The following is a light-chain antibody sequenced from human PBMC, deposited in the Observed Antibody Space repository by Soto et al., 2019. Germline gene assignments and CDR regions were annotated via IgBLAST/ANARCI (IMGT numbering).Light chain of an antibody. J-gene: IGKJ5*01. CDR1: QSFSSN. Sequence: EIVMTQSPSTLSVSPGERVTLSCRASQSFSSNLAWYQHKPGQAPRLLIYGASTTATDVPPRFSGRGSGTEFTLTISNLQSEDFAVYYCQQYNDWPRTFGQGTRLEI. CDR2: GAS. CDR3: QQYNDWPRT. V-gene: IGKV3-15*01.